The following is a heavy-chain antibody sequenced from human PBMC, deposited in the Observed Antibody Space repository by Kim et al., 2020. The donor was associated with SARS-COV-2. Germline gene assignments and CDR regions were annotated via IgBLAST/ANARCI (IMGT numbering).Heavy chain of an antibody. CDR2: ISYNEDKK. Sequence: GSLRLSCAASGFTFSLYNMHWVRQAPGKGLEWVTLISYNEDKKYDADSVKGRFTISRDNSKNTLYLQMNSLRGDDTAVYYCAREGRWDRDASRRGLYGVDVWGQGTTVIVSS. D-gene: IGHD3-10*01. V-gene: IGHV3-30-3*01. CDR1: GFTFSLYN. J-gene: IGHJ6*02. CDR3: AREGRWDRDASRRGLYGVDV.